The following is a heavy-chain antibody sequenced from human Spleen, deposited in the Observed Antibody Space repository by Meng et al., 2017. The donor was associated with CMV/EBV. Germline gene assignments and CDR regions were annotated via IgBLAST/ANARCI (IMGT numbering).Heavy chain of an antibody. Sequence: SCQASGFTFSKWGMHWVRQAPGKGLEWVAVIWYDGSEEYYADNVKGRFTISRDNYRHMLYLQMNNLRAEDTAVYYCAKAPYSGGFDSWGQGTLVTVSS. D-gene: IGHD3-10*01. CDR3: AKAPYSGGFDS. J-gene: IGHJ4*02. CDR2: IWYDGSEE. V-gene: IGHV3-33*03. CDR1: GFTFSKWG.